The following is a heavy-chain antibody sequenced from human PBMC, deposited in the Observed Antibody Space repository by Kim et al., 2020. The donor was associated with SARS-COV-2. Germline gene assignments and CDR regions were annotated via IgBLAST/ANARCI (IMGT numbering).Heavy chain of an antibody. D-gene: IGHD2-21*01. V-gene: IGHV3-30-3*01. CDR2: ISYDGSNK. Sequence: GGSLRLSRAASGFTFSSYAMHWVRQAPGKGLEWVAVISYDGSNKYYADSVKGRFTISRDNSKNTLYLQMNSLRAEDTAVYYCARAILTDGMDVWGQGTT. CDR3: ARAILTDGMDV. J-gene: IGHJ6*02. CDR1: GFTFSSYA.